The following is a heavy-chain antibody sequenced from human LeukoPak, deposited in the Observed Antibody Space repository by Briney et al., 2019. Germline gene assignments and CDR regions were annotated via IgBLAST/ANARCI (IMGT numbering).Heavy chain of an antibody. D-gene: IGHD2-15*01. CDR2: IYYSGIT. Sequence: SETLSLTCTVSGGSISSHYWSWIRQPPGKGLEWIGYIYYSGITNYNPSLKSRVTMSVDTSKNQFSLKLSSVTAADTAVYYCARGRYCSADICSGGDAFDIWGQGTMVSVSS. V-gene: IGHV4-59*11. CDR3: ARGRYCSADICSGGDAFDI. J-gene: IGHJ3*02. CDR1: GGSISSHY.